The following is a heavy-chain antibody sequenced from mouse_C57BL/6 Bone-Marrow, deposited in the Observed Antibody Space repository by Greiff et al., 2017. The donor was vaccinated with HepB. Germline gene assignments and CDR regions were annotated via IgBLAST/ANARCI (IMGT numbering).Heavy chain of an antibody. CDR1: GFTFTDYY. D-gene: IGHD2-1*01. V-gene: IGHV7-3*01. CDR2: IRNKANGYTT. J-gene: IGHJ4*01. Sequence: EVKLVESGGGLVQPGGSLSLSCAASGFTFTDYYMSWVRQPPGKALEWLGFIRNKANGYTTEYSASMKGRFTISRDNSQSILYLQMNALRAEDSATYYCASPYGNPYYYAMDYWGQGTSVTVSS. CDR3: ASPYGNPYYYAMDY.